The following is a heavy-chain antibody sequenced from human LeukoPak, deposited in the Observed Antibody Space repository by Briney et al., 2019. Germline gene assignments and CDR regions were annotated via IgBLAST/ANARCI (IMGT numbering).Heavy chain of an antibody. J-gene: IGHJ3*02. V-gene: IGHV1-69*01. CDR1: GGTFSSYA. D-gene: IGHD3-3*01. CDR2: IIPIFGTA. CDR3: ASQVVTIFGVVTGHAFDI. Sequence: SVKVSCKASGGTFSSYAISWVRQAPGQGLEWMGGIIPIFGTANYAQRFQGRVTITADESTSTAYMELSSLRSKDTAVYYCASQVVTIFGVVTGHAFDIWGQGTMVTVSS.